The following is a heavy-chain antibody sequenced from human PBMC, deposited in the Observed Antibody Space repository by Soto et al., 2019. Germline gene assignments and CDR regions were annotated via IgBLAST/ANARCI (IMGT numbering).Heavy chain of an antibody. V-gene: IGHV3-74*01. J-gene: IGHJ3*02. Sequence: EAQLLESGGGLVQPGGSLRLSCVGSGFTFSSYWMHWVRQAPGEGLVWVSRIKGDESTTNYGDSVKGRFTISRDNARNTLYLQMNSLRADDTALYYCARAIPGHYGFDIWGQGTMVTVSP. CDR3: ARAIPGHYGFDI. CDR2: IKGDESTT. CDR1: GFTFSSYW. D-gene: IGHD3-10*01.